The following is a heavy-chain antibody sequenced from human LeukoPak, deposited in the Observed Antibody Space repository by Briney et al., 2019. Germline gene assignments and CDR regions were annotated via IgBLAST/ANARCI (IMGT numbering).Heavy chain of an antibody. D-gene: IGHD6-6*01. V-gene: IGHV1-2*02. CDR2: INPNSGGT. CDR3: ARDYSSSSSYFDY. Sequence: ASVKVSCKVSGYTFTSYGISWVRQAPGQGLEWMGWINPNSGGTNYAQKFQGRVTMTGDTSISTAYMELSRLRSDDTAVYYCARDYSSSSSYFDYWGQGTLVTVSS. J-gene: IGHJ4*02. CDR1: GYTFTSYG.